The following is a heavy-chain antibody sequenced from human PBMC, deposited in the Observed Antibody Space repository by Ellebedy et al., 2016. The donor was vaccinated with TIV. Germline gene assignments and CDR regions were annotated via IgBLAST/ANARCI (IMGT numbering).Heavy chain of an antibody. Sequence: SETLSLXXGVSGDSISSGDYSWSWIRQPPGKGLEWIGYIYHSGSTYYNPSLKSRVTISVDRSKNQFSLKLSSVTAADTAVYYCARGDIVATIRIDYWGQGTLVTVSS. D-gene: IGHD5-12*01. CDR3: ARGDIVATIRIDY. V-gene: IGHV4-30-2*01. CDR2: IYHSGST. J-gene: IGHJ4*02. CDR1: GDSISSGDYS.